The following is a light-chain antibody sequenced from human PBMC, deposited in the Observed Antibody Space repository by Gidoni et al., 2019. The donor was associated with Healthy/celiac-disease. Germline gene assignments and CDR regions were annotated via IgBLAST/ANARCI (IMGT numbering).Light chain of an antibody. J-gene: IGKJ1*01. CDR3: QQYNSYSWT. CDR1: QSISSW. Sequence: DFQMPQSPSPLSASVGDRVTITCRASQSISSWLAWYQQKPGKAPKLLIYKASSVESGVPSRFSGSGSGTEFTLTISSLQPDDVATYYCQQYNSYSWTFGQGTKVEIK. CDR2: KAS. V-gene: IGKV1-5*03.